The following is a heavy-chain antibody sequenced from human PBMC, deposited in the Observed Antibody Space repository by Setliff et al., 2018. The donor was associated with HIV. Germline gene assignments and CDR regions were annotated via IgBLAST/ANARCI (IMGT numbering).Heavy chain of an antibody. CDR2: ISGSGDST. V-gene: IGHV3-23*01. Sequence: GGSLRLSCAPSGFTFGSYAMSWVRQAPGKGLEWVSVISGSGDSTFYADSLKGRFTISRDNSKNTLYLQMNSLRAEDTAVYYCAKTLPTLYPPHDYYFAMDVWGQGTTVTVAS. CDR3: AKTLPTLYPPHDYYFAMDV. CDR1: GFTFGSYA. D-gene: IGHD2-15*01. J-gene: IGHJ6*02.